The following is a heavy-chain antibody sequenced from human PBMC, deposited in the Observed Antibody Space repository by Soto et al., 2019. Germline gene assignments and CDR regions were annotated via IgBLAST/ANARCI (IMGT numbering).Heavy chain of an antibody. Sequence: QVQLVQSGAEVKKPGASVKVSCKASGYTFTSYGISWVRQAPGHGLEWMGWISAYNGNTNYAQKLQGRVTMTTDTSTSTAYMELRSLRSDDTAVYYCARSQEGNYGDPYYYYYYMDVWGKGTTVTVSS. J-gene: IGHJ6*03. D-gene: IGHD4-17*01. CDR1: GYTFTSYG. V-gene: IGHV1-18*01. CDR3: ARSQEGNYGDPYYYYYYMDV. CDR2: ISAYNGNT.